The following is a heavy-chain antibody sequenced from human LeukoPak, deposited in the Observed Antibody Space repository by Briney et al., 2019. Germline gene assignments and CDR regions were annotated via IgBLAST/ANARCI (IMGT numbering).Heavy chain of an antibody. Sequence: GGSLRLSCAASGFTFSSYEMNWVRQAPGKGLGWVSYIITAGSTIYYADSVRVRFTISRANVKNLLYLQMNSWRAEDTAVHHCARVGWELLILDYCGEGALVTVSS. CDR2: IITAGSTI. CDR3: ARVGWELLILDY. J-gene: IGHJ4*02. V-gene: IGHV3-48*03. D-gene: IGHD1-26*01. CDR1: GFTFSSYE.